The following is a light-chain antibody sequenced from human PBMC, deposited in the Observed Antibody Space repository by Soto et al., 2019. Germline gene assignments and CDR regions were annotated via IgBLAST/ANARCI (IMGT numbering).Light chain of an antibody. CDR3: QQRSSWIT. CDR1: QSVSTY. J-gene: IGKJ5*01. V-gene: IGKV3-11*01. CDR2: DAS. Sequence: EIVLTQSPGPLSLSPGERATLSCRASQSVSTYLAWYQQKPGQAPRLLIYDASNRATGIPARFSGSGSATDFTLTISSLEPEDFAVYYCQQRSSWITFGQGTRLEIK.